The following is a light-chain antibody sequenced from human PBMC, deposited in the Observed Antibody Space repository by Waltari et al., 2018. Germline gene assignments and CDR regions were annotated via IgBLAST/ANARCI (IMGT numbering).Light chain of an antibody. CDR3: QAWDSGSYVV. Sequence: SYDLTQPPALSVSPGETATITCSGANFEVKFVYWYQQKAGQPPVLVVFQDNKRPSGIPERFSGSNSGSTATLIISGSQAMDETDYYCQAWDSGSYVVFGGGTKLTVL. CDR1: NFEVKF. CDR2: QDN. J-gene: IGLJ2*01. V-gene: IGLV3-1*01.